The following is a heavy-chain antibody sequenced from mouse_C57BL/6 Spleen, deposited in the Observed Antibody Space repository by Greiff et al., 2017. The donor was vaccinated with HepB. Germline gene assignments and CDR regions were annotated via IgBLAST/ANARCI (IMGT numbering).Heavy chain of an antibody. CDR3: ARDGSSPHWYFDF. J-gene: IGHJ1*03. CDR1: GYAFSSSW. V-gene: IGHV1-82*01. CDR2: IYPGDGDT. D-gene: IGHD1-1*01. Sequence: QVQLQQSGPELVKPGASVKISCKASGYAFSSSWMNWVKKRPGKGLEWIGRIYPGDGDTNYNGKFKGKATLTADKSSSTAYMQLSSLTSEDSAVYFCARDGSSPHWYFDFWGTGTTVTVSS.